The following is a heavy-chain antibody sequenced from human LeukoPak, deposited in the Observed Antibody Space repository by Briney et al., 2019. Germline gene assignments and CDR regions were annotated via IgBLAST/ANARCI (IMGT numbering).Heavy chain of an antibody. D-gene: IGHD1-1*01. CDR2: IYSGGNT. CDR3: ARGDYNWNDLDP. Sequence: GGSLRLSCAASGLSVSSNYMSWVRQAPGKGLEWVSVIYSGGNTYYADSVKGRCSISRDNSKNTVFLQINIRRAEDTAVYYCARGDYNWNDLDPWGQGTLVTVSA. CDR1: GLSVSSNY. V-gene: IGHV3-53*01. J-gene: IGHJ5*02.